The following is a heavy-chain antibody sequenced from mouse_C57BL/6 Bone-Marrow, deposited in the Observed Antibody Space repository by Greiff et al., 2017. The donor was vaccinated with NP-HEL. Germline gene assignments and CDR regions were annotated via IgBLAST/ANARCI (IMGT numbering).Heavy chain of an antibody. J-gene: IGHJ3*01. D-gene: IGHD1-1*01. V-gene: IGHV5-4*01. Sequence: EVKLVESGGGLVKPGGSLKLSCAASGFTFSSYAMSWVRQTPEKRLEWVATISDGGSYTYYPDNVKGRFTISRDNAKNNLYLQMSHLKSEDTAMYYCARDRYPWFAYWGQGTLVTVSA. CDR1: GFTFSSYA. CDR3: ARDRYPWFAY. CDR2: ISDGGSYT.